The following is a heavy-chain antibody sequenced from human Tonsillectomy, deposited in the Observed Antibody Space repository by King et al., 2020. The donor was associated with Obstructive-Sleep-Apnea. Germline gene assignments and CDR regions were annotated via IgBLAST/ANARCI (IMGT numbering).Heavy chain of an antibody. CDR1: GFTFSDYY. D-gene: IGHD6-19*01. CDR2: ISSSGRNI. CDR3: VRDQRGWPSHYVDY. J-gene: IGHJ4*02. V-gene: IGHV3-11*01. Sequence: QLVESGGGLVKPGGSLRLSCAASGFTFSDYYMSWIRQAPGEGLEGVSYISSSGRNIHYADSGKGRFTISRDNAKNSLYLQMNGLRAEDTAVYYCVRDQRGWPSHYVDYGGRGTLITASS.